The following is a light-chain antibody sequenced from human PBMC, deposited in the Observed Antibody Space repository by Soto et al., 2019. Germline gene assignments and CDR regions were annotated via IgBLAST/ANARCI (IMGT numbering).Light chain of an antibody. CDR1: QSVSSSY. Sequence: EIVLTQSPGTLSLSPGERATLSCRASQSVSSSYLAWYQQKPGQAPRLLIYGASSRASGIPDRFSGSGSGPDFILTISRLEPEDFAVYYCQHYVTSLTTFGQGTKVDIK. V-gene: IGKV3-20*01. CDR3: QHYVTSLTT. J-gene: IGKJ1*01. CDR2: GAS.